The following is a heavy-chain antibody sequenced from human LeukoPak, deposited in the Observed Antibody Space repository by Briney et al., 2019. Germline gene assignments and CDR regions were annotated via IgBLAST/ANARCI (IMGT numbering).Heavy chain of an antibody. CDR1: GFTFSSYW. Sequence: GGPLRLSCTASGFTFSSYWMHWVRQAPGKGLVWVSRINSDGSSTSYADSVKGRFTISRDNAKNSLYLQMNSLRAEDTAVYYCAREYCSGGSCYVGNYYGMDVWGKGTTVTVSS. D-gene: IGHD2-15*01. CDR2: INSDGSST. V-gene: IGHV3-74*01. CDR3: AREYCSGGSCYVGNYYGMDV. J-gene: IGHJ6*04.